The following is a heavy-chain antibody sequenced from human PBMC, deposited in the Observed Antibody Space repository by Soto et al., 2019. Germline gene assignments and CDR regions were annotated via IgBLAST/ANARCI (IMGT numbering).Heavy chain of an antibody. CDR2: IYPGDSDT. CDR1: GFSFTIYW. CDR3: ARNDYGGNSVDY. D-gene: IGHD4-17*01. Sequence: GEALKISCTGAGFSFTIYWIGWVRQMPGKGLEWMGIIYPGDSDTRYSPSFQGQVTISVDKSISTAYLQWSSLKASDTAMYYCARNDYGGNSVDYWGQGTLVTVSS. J-gene: IGHJ4*02. V-gene: IGHV5-51*01.